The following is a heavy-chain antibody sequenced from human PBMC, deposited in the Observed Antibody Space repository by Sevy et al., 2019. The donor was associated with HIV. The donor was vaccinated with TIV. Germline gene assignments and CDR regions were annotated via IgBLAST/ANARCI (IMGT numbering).Heavy chain of an antibody. V-gene: IGHV1-24*01. J-gene: IGHJ4*02. Sequence: ASVKVSCKLSGYTLTDFSMHWVRQAPGKGLEWVVTFDPEDGRTIYAQKFQGRVTMTEDTSTDTAYMELNSLRSDDTAVYYCATTKDYYDSSGYAFDYWGQGTQVTVSS. CDR3: ATTKDYYDSSGYAFDY. CDR2: FDPEDGRT. CDR1: GYTLTDFS. D-gene: IGHD3-22*01.